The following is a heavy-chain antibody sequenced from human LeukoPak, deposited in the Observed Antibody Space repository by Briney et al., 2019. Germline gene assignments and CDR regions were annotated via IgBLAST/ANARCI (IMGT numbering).Heavy chain of an antibody. CDR2: MNPNSGNT. J-gene: IGHJ5*02. D-gene: IGHD2-15*01. CDR1: GYTFTSYD. CDR3: ARAPGAARYNWFDP. V-gene: IGHV1-8*01. Sequence: ASVKVSCKASGYTFTSYDINWVRQATGQGLEWMGWMNPNSGNTGYAQKFRGRVTMTRTTSISTAYMELSSLRSEDTAVYYCARAPGAARYNWFDPWGQGTLVTVSS.